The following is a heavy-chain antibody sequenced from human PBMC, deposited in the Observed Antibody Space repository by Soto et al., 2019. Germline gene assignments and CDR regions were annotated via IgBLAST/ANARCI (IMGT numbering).Heavy chain of an antibody. Sequence: PSETLSLTCTVSGGSISSYYWSWIRQPPGKGLEWIGYIYYSGSTNYSPSLESRVTISVDTSKNQFSLNLSSVTAADTAVYYCARLSYSSGWLDYWGQGTLVTVSS. V-gene: IGHV4-59*08. CDR3: ARLSYSSGWLDY. D-gene: IGHD6-19*01. CDR1: GGSISSYY. J-gene: IGHJ4*02. CDR2: IYYSGST.